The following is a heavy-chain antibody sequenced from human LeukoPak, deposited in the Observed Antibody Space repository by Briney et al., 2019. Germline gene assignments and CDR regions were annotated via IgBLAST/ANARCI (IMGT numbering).Heavy chain of an antibody. D-gene: IGHD3-22*01. CDR3: ARMQTYHYDSSGYCIDY. V-gene: IGHV3-74*01. J-gene: IGHJ4*02. Sequence: GGSLRLSCAASGFTFSNYWMHWVRQAPGKGLVWVSRVNSDGTSTTYADSVKGRFTISRDNAKNTLYLQMNSPSTEDTAVYYCARMQTYHYDSSGYCIDYWGQGTLVTVSS. CDR1: GFTFSNYW. CDR2: VNSDGTST.